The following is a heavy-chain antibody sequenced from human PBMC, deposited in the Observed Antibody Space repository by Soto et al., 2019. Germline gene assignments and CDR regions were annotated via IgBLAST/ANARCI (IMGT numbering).Heavy chain of an antibody. CDR1: GFTFSSYS. Sequence: SLRLSCAASGFTFSSYSMNWVRQAPGKGLEWVSYISSSSSTIYYADSVKGRFTISRDNAKNSLYLQMNSLRAEDTAVYYCASQRVDIVVVPADGYFDYWGQGTLVTVSS. D-gene: IGHD2-2*03. CDR3: ASQRVDIVVVPADGYFDY. CDR2: ISSSSSTI. V-gene: IGHV3-48*01. J-gene: IGHJ4*02.